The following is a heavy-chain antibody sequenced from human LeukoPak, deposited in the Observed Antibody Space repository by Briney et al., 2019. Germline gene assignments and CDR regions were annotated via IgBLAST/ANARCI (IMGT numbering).Heavy chain of an antibody. CDR1: GFIFNNYW. D-gene: IGHD3-16*01. Sequence: GGSLRLSCAASGFIFNNYWMNWVRQAPGKGLEWVASIKEDGREKLYVESLEGRLTIARDNAKESLHLQMRNLRVEDTAVYYCTRALGHSVLAFEVWGQGTVVIVS. V-gene: IGHV3-7*03. J-gene: IGHJ3*01. CDR3: TRALGHSVLAFEV. CDR2: IKEDGREK.